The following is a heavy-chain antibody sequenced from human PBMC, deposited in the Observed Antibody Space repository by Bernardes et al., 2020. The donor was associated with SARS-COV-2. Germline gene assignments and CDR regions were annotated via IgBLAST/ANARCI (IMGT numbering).Heavy chain of an antibody. CDR1: GGSISSSSYY. CDR3: ARQATMIVVVITPWFDP. J-gene: IGHJ5*02. Sequence: SETLSLTCTVSGGSISSSSYYWGWIRQPPGKGLEWIGSIYYSGSTYYNPSLKSPVTISVDTSKNQFSLKLSSVTAADTAVYYCARQATMIVVVITPWFDPWGQGTLVTVSS. D-gene: IGHD3-22*01. V-gene: IGHV4-39*01. CDR2: IYYSGST.